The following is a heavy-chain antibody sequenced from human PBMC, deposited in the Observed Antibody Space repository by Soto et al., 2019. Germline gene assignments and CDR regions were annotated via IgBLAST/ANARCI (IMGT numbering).Heavy chain of an antibody. CDR3: AIGADSSGSESAFDL. V-gene: IGHV1-69*02. Sequence: QVQLVQSGAEVKKPGSSVKVSCKTSGGTFSAYPFNWVRQAPGQGLEWMGRIIPSLDITDYSQNFQGRVTITADKSTNTAYMDLTSLRSEDTAMYFCAIGADSSGSESAFDLWGQGTLITVSS. CDR1: GGTFSAYP. D-gene: IGHD3-22*01. J-gene: IGHJ3*01. CDR2: IIPSLDIT.